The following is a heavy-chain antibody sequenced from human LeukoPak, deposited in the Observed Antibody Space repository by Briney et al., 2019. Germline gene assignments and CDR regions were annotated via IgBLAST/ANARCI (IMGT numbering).Heavy chain of an antibody. V-gene: IGHV3-30*02. Sequence: GGSLRLSCVASGFTFSSYGMHWVRQAPGKGQEWVAFIPYDGAYKYYADSVKGRFTISRDDSKNMVYLQVNSLRPEDTAVYYCAKRDSKSSGYSFDHWGQGTLVTVSS. D-gene: IGHD3-22*01. J-gene: IGHJ4*02. CDR2: IPYDGAYK. CDR1: GFTFSSYG. CDR3: AKRDSKSSGYSFDH.